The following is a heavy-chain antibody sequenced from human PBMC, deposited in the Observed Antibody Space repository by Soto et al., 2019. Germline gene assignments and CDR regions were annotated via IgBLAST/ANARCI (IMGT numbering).Heavy chain of an antibody. CDR2: INAGNGNT. Sequence: QVQLVQSGAEVKKPGASVKVSCKASGYTFTSYAMHWVRQAPGQRLEWMGWINAGNGNTKYSQKFQGRVTITRHTSASTAYMELSSLRSEDTAVYYCARDWCSSTSCYRWGSDYYGMDVWGQGTTVTVSS. D-gene: IGHD2-2*01. J-gene: IGHJ6*02. CDR1: GYTFTSYA. CDR3: ARDWCSSTSCYRWGSDYYGMDV. V-gene: IGHV1-3*01.